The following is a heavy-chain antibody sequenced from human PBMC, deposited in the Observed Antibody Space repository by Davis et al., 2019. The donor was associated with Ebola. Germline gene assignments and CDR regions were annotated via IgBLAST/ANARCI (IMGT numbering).Heavy chain of an antibody. CDR2: IYYSGST. V-gene: IGHV4-59*01. CDR3: ARVNYYGSGSYYYDNWFDP. D-gene: IGHD3-10*01. CDR1: GGSISSYY. J-gene: IGHJ5*02. Sequence: SETLSLTCTVSGGSISSYYWSWIRQPPGKGLEWIGSIYYSGSTYYNPSLKSRVTISVDTSKNQFSLKLSSVTAADTAVYYCARVNYYGSGSYYYDNWFDPWGQGTLVTVSS.